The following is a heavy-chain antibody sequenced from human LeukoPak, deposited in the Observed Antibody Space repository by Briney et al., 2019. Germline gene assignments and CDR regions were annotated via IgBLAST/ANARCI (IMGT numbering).Heavy chain of an antibody. Sequence: GGSLILSCAASGFTFSTYGMHWVRQAPGKGLEWVAVVWYDESLKYYADSVKGRFTISRDNSKNTLFLQLNSLRAEDTAVYYCATYLGYCSSSNCPYFYMDVWGTGTTVIVSS. CDR1: GFTFSTYG. V-gene: IGHV3-33*01. J-gene: IGHJ6*03. CDR2: VWYDESLK. D-gene: IGHD2-2*03. CDR3: ATYLGYCSSSNCPYFYMDV.